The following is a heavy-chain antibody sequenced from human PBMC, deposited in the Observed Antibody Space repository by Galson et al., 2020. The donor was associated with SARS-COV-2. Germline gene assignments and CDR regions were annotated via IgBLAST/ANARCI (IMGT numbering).Heavy chain of an antibody. D-gene: IGHD3-9*01. CDR3: ARDSHYDILTDYYFDY. J-gene: IGHJ4*02. CDR1: GFTFSSYG. V-gene: IGHV3-33*01. Sequence: QAGGSLRLSCAASGFTFSSYGMHWVRQAPGKGLEWVAVIWYDGSNKYYADSVKGRFTISRDNSKNTLYLQMNSLRAEDTAVYYCARDSHYDILTDYYFDYWGQGTLVTVSS. CDR2: IWYDGSNK.